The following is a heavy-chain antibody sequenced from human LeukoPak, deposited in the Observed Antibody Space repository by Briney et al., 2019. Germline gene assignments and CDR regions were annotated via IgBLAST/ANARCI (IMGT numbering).Heavy chain of an antibody. D-gene: IGHD1-1*01. Sequence: ASVKVSCKASGYTFTSYYIHWVRQAPGQGLEWRGMINPSRGSTSYAQKFQGGLTMARDTSTSTVYMELSSLRSEDTAVYYCTRGVQLERRYYNWFDPWGQGTLVTVSS. V-gene: IGHV1-46*01. J-gene: IGHJ5*02. CDR3: TRGVQLERRYYNWFDP. CDR2: INPSRGST. CDR1: GYTFTSYY.